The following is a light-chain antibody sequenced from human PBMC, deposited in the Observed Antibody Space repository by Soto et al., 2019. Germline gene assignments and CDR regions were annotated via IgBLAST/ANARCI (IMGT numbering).Light chain of an antibody. V-gene: IGKV3D-15*01. CDR1: QSVSSN. CDR2: GAS. J-gene: IGKJ5*01. CDR3: QQYNKWPLIT. Sequence: EIVLTQSPATLSLSPGERATLSCRASQSVSSNLAWYQQKPGQAPRLLIYGASSRATGIPDRFSGSGSGTEFTLTISGLQSEDFAIYYCQQYNKWPLITFGQGTRLEIK.